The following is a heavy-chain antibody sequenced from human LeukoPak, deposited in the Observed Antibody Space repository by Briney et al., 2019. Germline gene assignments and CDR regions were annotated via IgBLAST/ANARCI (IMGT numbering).Heavy chain of an antibody. CDR1: GGSISSSSYY. J-gene: IGHJ3*02. CDR3: AREGYDDSSGLDEIDAFDI. CDR2: IYYSGST. D-gene: IGHD3-22*01. Sequence: PSETLSLTCTVSGGSISSSSYYWGWIRQPPGKGLEWIGSIYYSGSTYYNPSLKSRVTISVDTSKNQFSLKLSSVTAADTAVYYCAREGYDDSSGLDEIDAFDIWGQGTMVTVSS. V-gene: IGHV4-39*07.